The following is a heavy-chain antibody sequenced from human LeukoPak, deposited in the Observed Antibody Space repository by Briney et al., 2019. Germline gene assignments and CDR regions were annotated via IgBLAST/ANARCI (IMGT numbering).Heavy chain of an antibody. Sequence: GESLKISCQGSGYSFISYWIGWVRQMPGKGLEWMGIIYPGDSDIRYSPSFQGHVTISADKSFSTAYLQWTSLKASDTAMYYCARHAKAYGSSCDYWGQGTLVTVSS. CDR1: GYSFISYW. D-gene: IGHD6-13*01. J-gene: IGHJ4*02. CDR2: IYPGDSDI. CDR3: ARHAKAYGSSCDY. V-gene: IGHV5-51*01.